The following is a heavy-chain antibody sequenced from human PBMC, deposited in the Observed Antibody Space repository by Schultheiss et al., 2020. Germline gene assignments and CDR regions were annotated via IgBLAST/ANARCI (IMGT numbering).Heavy chain of an antibody. CDR3: ARVHDSVLLWFGELLYGHYYYGMDV. CDR1: GYTFTSYD. Sequence: ASVKVSCKASGYTFTSYDINWVRQATGQGLEWMGWMNPNSGNTGYAQKFQGRVTMTRNTSISTAYMELSSLRSEDTAVYYCARVHDSVLLWFGELLYGHYYYGMDVWGQGTTVTGSS. V-gene: IGHV1-8*01. CDR2: MNPNSGNT. J-gene: IGHJ6*02. D-gene: IGHD3-10*01.